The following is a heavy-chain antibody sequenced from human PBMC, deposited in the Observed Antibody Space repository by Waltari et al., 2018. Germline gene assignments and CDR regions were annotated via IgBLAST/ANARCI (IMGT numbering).Heavy chain of an antibody. J-gene: IGHJ4*02. Sequence: EVQLVESGGGWVQPGGSLRPSCAAPGFTFRSYWMSWVRQVPGKGLEWVANIKQDGSEKYYVDSVKGRFTISRDNAKNSLYLQMNSLRAEDTAVYYCARDPHTAIDYWGQGTLVTVSS. CDR3: ARDPHTAIDY. CDR2: IKQDGSEK. CDR1: GFTFRSYW. D-gene: IGHD5-18*01. V-gene: IGHV3-7*01.